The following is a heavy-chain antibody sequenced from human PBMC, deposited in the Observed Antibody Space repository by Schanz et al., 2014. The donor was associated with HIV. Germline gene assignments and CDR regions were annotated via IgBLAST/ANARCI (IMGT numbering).Heavy chain of an antibody. J-gene: IGHJ4*02. CDR1: GFTFSSYG. CDR2: IWYDGSNK. CDR3: AREASHYDFWYGYFTLPLNY. V-gene: IGHV3-33*01. Sequence: QVQLVESGGGVVQPGRSLRLSCAASGFTFSSYGMHWVRQAPGKGLEWVAVIWYDGSNKYYADSVKGRFTISRDNGKNSLFLQMNDLKVEDTGVYYCAREASHYDFWYGYFTLPLNYWGQGTRVIVSS. D-gene: IGHD3-3*01.